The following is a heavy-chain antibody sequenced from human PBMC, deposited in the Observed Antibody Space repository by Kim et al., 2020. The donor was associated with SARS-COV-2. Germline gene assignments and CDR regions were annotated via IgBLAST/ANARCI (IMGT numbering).Heavy chain of an antibody. J-gene: IGHJ3*02. D-gene: IGHD5-12*01. CDR2: IYPGDSDT. V-gene: IGHV5-51*01. CDR1: GYSFTSYW. Sequence: GESLKISCKGSGYSFTSYWIGWVRQMPGKGLEWMGIIYPGDSDTRYSPSFQGQVTISADKSISTAYLQWSSLKASDTAMYYCARSRRDGYNSVWAEDAFDIWGQGTMVTVSS. CDR3: ARSRRDGYNSVWAEDAFDI.